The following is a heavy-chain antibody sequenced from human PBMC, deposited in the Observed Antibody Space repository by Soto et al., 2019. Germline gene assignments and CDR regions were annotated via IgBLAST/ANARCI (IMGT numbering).Heavy chain of an antibody. Sequence: QVQLQESGPGLVKPSGTLSLTCAISGGSISSSNWWSWVRQPPEKGLEWIGEIYHSGSTNYNPSLKSRVTISVDKSKNQFSLKLSSVTAADTAVYSCARTPWDGYTGYYFDYWGQGTLVTVSS. V-gene: IGHV4-4*02. J-gene: IGHJ4*02. CDR2: IYHSGST. CDR1: GGSISSSNW. CDR3: ARTPWDGYTGYYFDY. D-gene: IGHD5-18*01.